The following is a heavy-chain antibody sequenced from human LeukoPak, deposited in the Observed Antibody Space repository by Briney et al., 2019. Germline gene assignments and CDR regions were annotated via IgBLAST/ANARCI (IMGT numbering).Heavy chain of an antibody. Sequence: PGGFLRLFCAASGFTFSNYAMNWVRQAAGKGLEWVSAISGSGGSTYYADSVKGRLTLSRDNSKNTLYLQMNSLRAEDTAVYYCGNFYFGVVQMRGAVDYWGQGTLVTVSS. CDR1: GFTFSNYA. J-gene: IGHJ4*02. CDR3: GNFYFGVVQMRGAVDY. CDR2: ISGSGGST. D-gene: IGHD3-3*01. V-gene: IGHV3-23*01.